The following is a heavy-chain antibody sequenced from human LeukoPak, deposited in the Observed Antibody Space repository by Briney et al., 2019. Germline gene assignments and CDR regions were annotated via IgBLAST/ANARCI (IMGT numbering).Heavy chain of an antibody. V-gene: IGHV4-39*01. CDR3: ARHAGYGSGSYDSDGIVDY. CDR1: GVSISSSSYY. D-gene: IGHD3-10*01. Sequence: PSETLSLTCTVSGVSISSSSYYWGWLRQPPGKGLEWIGSIYYSGSTYYNPSLKSRVTISVDTSKNQFSLKLSSVTAADTAVYYCARHAGYGSGSYDSDGIVDYWGQGTLVTVSS. J-gene: IGHJ4*02. CDR2: IYYSGST.